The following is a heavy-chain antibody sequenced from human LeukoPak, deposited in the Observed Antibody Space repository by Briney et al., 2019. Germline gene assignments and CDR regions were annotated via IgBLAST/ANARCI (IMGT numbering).Heavy chain of an antibody. J-gene: IGHJ3*02. CDR3: ARAGSSGWYRNAFDI. V-gene: IGHV4-31*03. Sequence: SETLSLTCSVSGGSINSGGYFWSWIRQHPGKGLEWIGYIHYRGTTYYNPSLRSRVTISIDTSENHFSLNVSSVTAADTAVYYCARAGSSGWYRNAFDIWGQGTLVTGSS. D-gene: IGHD6-19*01. CDR1: GGSINSGGYF. CDR2: IHYRGTT.